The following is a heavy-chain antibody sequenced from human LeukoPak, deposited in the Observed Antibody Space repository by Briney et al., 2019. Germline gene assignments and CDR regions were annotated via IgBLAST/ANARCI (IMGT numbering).Heavy chain of an antibody. J-gene: IGHJ4*01. CDR2: IYDSGST. Sequence: SETLSLTCTVSGGSIRSSYYYWGWIRQPPGKGLEWIGSIYDSGSTYYNLSLKSRVTISVDTSKNQYSLKLNSVTAADTAVYFCSRGGGGIPFDYWGQGTLVSVSS. CDR3: SRGGGGIPFDY. V-gene: IGHV4-39*07. D-gene: IGHD2-21*01. CDR1: GGSIRSSYYY.